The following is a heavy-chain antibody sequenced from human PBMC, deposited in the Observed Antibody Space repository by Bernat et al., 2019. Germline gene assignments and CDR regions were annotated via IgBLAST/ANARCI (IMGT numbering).Heavy chain of an antibody. V-gene: IGHV1-2*06. J-gene: IGHJ5*02. CDR2: INPNSGGT. CDR1: GYTFTGYY. D-gene: IGHD6-6*01. CDR3: AGGGRIAARPGYGNWFDP. Sequence: QVQLVQSGAEVKKPGASVKVSCKASGYTFTGYYMHWVRQAPGQGLEWMGRINPNSGGTNYAQKFQGRVTRARDTSVSTAYMELSRLRSDDAAVYYCAGGGRIAARPGYGNWFDPWGQGTLVTVSS.